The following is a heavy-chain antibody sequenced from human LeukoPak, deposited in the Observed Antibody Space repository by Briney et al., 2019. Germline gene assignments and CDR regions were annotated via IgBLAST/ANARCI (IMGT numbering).Heavy chain of an antibody. CDR2: T. Sequence: TSYAQKFQGRVTMTRDTSTSTVYMELSSLRYEDTAEYYCARDSYDDYYFDYWGQGTLVTVSS. CDR3: ARDSYDDYYFDY. D-gene: IGHD4-17*01. V-gene: IGHV1-46*01. J-gene: IGHJ4*02.